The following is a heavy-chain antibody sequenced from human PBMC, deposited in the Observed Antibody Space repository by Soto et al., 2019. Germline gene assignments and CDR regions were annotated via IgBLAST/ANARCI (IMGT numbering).Heavy chain of an antibody. CDR3: ARVGPENYYDSSGYYYDFDY. V-gene: IGHV4-31*03. D-gene: IGHD3-22*01. Sequence: QVQLQESGPGLVKPSQTLSLTCTVSGGSISSGGYYWSWIRQHPGKGLEWIGYIYYTGSTYYNPSLKSRFIISVDTSKNQFSLKLSSVTAADTAVYYCARVGPENYYDSSGYYYDFDYWGQGTLVTVSS. CDR1: GGSISSGGYY. J-gene: IGHJ4*02. CDR2: IYYTGST.